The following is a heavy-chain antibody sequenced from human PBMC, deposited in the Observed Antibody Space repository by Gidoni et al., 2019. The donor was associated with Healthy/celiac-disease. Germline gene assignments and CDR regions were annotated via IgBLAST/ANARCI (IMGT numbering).Heavy chain of an antibody. CDR3: ARGGDSSGLWPQDY. CDR1: GFTFSSYS. V-gene: IGHV3-21*01. J-gene: IGHJ4*02. Sequence: EVQLVESGGGLVKPGGSLRLSCAASGFTFSSYSMNWVRQAPGKGLEWVSSISSSSSYIYYADSVKGRFTISRDNAKNSLYLQMNSLRAEDTAVYYCARGGDSSGLWPQDYWGQGTLVTVSS. CDR2: ISSSSSYI. D-gene: IGHD3-22*01.